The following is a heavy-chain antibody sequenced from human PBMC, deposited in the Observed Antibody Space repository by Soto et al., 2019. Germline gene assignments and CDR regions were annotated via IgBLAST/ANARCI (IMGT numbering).Heavy chain of an antibody. CDR1: GFPFSHYA. D-gene: IGHD1-26*01. J-gene: IGHJ4*02. CDR2: MSYDGSNE. Sequence: GGSLSLSCAASGFPFSHYAMHWVRQAPGKGLEWVALMSYDGSNEYYADSVKGRFTISRDNSKNTLYLQMNSLRAEDTAVYYCAKDGSHNFDYWGQGTLVTVSS. CDR3: AKDGSHNFDY. V-gene: IGHV3-30*18.